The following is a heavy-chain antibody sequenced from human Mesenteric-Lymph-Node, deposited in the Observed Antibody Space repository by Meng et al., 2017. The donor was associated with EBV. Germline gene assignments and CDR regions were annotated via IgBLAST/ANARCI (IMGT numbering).Heavy chain of an antibody. V-gene: IGHV4-34*01. CDR2: INHSGST. CDR3: ARVFPDLDY. CDR1: GVSFSGYY. J-gene: IGHJ4*02. Sequence: QVQLQQGGAGLLKPSETLSLTCVVYGVSFSGYYWSWIRQPPGKGLEWIGEINHSGSTNYNPSLKSRVTISVDTSKNQFSLKLSSVTAADTAVYYCARVFPDLDYWGQGTLVTVSS.